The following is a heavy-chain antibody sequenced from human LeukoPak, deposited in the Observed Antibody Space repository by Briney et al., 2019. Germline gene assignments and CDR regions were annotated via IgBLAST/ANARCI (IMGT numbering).Heavy chain of an antibody. CDR3: ARDLWGSYSTGSYLDY. V-gene: IGHV3-7*01. Sequence: PGGSLRLSCAVSGFPFTNYWMSWVRQAPGKGLEWVANIKEDGSVMYYVDSLKGRFTISRDSAQNSLYLQMNSLRVEDMAVYFCARDLWGSYSTGSYLDYWGQGALVTVSS. CDR1: GFPFTNYW. J-gene: IGHJ4*02. D-gene: IGHD6-19*01. CDR2: IKEDGSVM.